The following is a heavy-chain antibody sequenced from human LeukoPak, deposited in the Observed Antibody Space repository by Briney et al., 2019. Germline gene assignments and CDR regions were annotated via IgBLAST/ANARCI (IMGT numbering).Heavy chain of an antibody. CDR1: GGSISSSSYY. J-gene: IGHJ4*02. CDR3: ARYTYYGSGSFTTGYFDY. Sequence: SETLSLTCTVSGGSISSSSYYWGWIRQPPGKGLEWIGSIYYSGSTYYNPSLKSRVTISVDRSKNQFSLKLSSVTAADTAVYYCARYTYYGSGSFTTGYFDYWGQGTLVTVSS. D-gene: IGHD3-10*01. CDR2: IYYSGST. V-gene: IGHV4-39*07.